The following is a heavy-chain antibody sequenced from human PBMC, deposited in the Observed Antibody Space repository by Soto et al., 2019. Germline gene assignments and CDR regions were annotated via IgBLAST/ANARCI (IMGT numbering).Heavy chain of an antibody. CDR1: GFTLSSYW. V-gene: IGHV3-74*01. CDR2: MNSDGSST. Sequence: EVQLVESGGGLVQPGGSLRLSCAASGFTLSSYWMHWVRQVPGKGLGWVSRMNSDGSSTSYADSVKGRFTISRDNAKNTLYQQMNSLRAEDTAVYYCSRPPYDSSGTPFDYWGQGTLVTVSS. D-gene: IGHD3-22*01. J-gene: IGHJ4*02. CDR3: SRPPYDSSGTPFDY.